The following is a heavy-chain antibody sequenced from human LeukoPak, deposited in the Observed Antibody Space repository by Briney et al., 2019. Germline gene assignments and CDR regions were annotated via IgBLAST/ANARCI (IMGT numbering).Heavy chain of an antibody. CDR2: ISSSGSSI. D-gene: IGHD2/OR15-2a*01. V-gene: IGHV3-48*03. CDR1: GFTFSRYE. Sequence: GGSLRLSCAASGFTFSRYEMNWVRQAPGKGPEWVSYISSSGSSIYYADSVKGRFTISRDNAKNLLFLQMNSLRAEDTAIYHCARSLSPFFDYWGQGSLVTVSS. J-gene: IGHJ4*02. CDR3: ARSLSPFFDY.